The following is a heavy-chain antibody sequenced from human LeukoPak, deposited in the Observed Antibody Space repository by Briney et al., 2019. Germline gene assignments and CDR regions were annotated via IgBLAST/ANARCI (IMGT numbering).Heavy chain of an antibody. CDR1: GLTFSSYA. CDR3: ARDRYFDWYVIGYYYYGMDV. Sequence: PGGSLRLSCAASGLTFSSYAMHWVRQAPGKGLEWVAVISYDGSNKYYADSVKGRFTISRDNSKNTLYLQMNSLRAEDTAVYYCARDRYFDWYVIGYYYYGMDVWGKGTTVTVSS. CDR2: ISYDGSNK. D-gene: IGHD3-9*01. V-gene: IGHV3-30*04. J-gene: IGHJ6*04.